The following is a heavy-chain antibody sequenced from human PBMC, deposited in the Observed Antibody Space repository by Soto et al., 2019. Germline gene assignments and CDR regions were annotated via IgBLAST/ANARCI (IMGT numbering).Heavy chain of an antibody. CDR2: ISYDGSNK. CDR3: AKIDIRQYYYDSSGQEYFQH. D-gene: IGHD3-22*01. Sequence: GGSLRLSCAASGFTFSSYGMHWVRQAPGKGLEWVAVISYDGSNKYYADSVKGRFTISRDNSKNTLYLQMNSLRAEDTAVYYCAKIDIRQYYYDSSGQEYFQHWGQGTLVTVSS. CDR1: GFTFSSYG. J-gene: IGHJ1*01. V-gene: IGHV3-30*18.